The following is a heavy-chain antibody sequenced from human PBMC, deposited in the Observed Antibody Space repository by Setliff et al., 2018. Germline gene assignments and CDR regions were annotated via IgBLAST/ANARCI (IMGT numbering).Heavy chain of an antibody. CDR3: ARENGYCSGGACYFMFDY. Sequence: PSETLSLTCTVSDGSSSSHYWSWIRQPPGKGLEWIGYIHFSGTTNYNPSLKSRVTLSLDTSKNQFSLALSSVTAADTAMYYCARENGYCSGGACYFMFDYWGQGTLVTVSS. D-gene: IGHD2-15*01. J-gene: IGHJ4*02. CDR2: IHFSGTT. CDR1: DGSSSSHY. V-gene: IGHV4-59*11.